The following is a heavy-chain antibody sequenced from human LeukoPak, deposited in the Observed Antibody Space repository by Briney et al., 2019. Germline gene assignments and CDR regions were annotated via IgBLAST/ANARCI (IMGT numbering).Heavy chain of an antibody. D-gene: IGHD5-12*01. CDR3: AKGGYDYVEVAYFDF. V-gene: IGHV3-23*01. Sequence: GGSLRLSCAASGFSFNSYAMTWFRQAQGKGLDWVSIIIGSSGSTFYADSVKGRFTISRDNSKNTLYLQMNSLRVEDTAVYYCAKGGYDYVEVAYFDFWGQGTLVTVSS. CDR2: IIGSSGST. CDR1: GFSFNSYA. J-gene: IGHJ4*02.